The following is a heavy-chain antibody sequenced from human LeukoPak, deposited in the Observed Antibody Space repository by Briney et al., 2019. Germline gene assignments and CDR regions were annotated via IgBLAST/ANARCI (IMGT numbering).Heavy chain of an antibody. V-gene: IGHV3-21*01. CDR2: ISSSSYI. J-gene: IGHJ6*03. CDR1: GFTFSSYS. Sequence: GGSLRLSCAASGFTFSSYSMNWVRQAPGKGLEWVSSISSSSYIYYADSVKGRFTISRDNAKNSLYLQMNSLRAEDTAVYYCARDQSIAARPEVYYYMDVWGKGTTVTVSS. D-gene: IGHD6-6*01. CDR3: ARDQSIAARPEVYYYMDV.